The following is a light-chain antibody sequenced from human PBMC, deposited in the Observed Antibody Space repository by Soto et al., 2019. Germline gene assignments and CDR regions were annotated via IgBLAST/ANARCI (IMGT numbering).Light chain of an antibody. J-gene: IGKJ1*01. CDR2: GAS. Sequence: ETVLTQSPGTLSLSPGERVTLSCRASQSVCSRCLAWYQQKPGQSPGLLIYGASSRATGIPDRFSGSGSGTDFTLTISRLEPEDFAVYYCQHYGTTPWTFGQGTK. CDR3: QHYGTTPWT. CDR1: QSVCSRC. V-gene: IGKV3-20*01.